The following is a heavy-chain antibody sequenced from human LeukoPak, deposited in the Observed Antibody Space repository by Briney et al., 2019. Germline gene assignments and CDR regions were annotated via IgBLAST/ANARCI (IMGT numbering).Heavy chain of an antibody. J-gene: IGHJ3*02. D-gene: IGHD3-22*01. V-gene: IGHV1-46*01. CDR1: GYTFTTYY. CDR2: INPRGSST. Sequence: ASVKVSCKASGYTFTTYYMHWVRQAPGQGLEWMGIINPRGSSTSYAQNFQGRVTMTRDTSTSTVYMELSSLRSDDTAVYYCASNSYYYDSSGFDAFDIWGQGTMVTVTS. CDR3: ASNSYYYDSSGFDAFDI.